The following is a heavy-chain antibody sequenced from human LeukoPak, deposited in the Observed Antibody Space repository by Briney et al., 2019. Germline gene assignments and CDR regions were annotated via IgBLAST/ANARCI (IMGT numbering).Heavy chain of an antibody. Sequence: SQTLSLTCAVSGGSISSGGYSWSWIRQPPGKGLEWIGYIYHSGSTYYNPSLKSRVTISVDRSKNQFSLKLSSVTAADTAVYYCARANPGAAAGGFDPWGQGTLVTVSS. CDR1: GGSISSGGYS. CDR3: ARANPGAAAGGFDP. D-gene: IGHD6-13*01. J-gene: IGHJ5*02. V-gene: IGHV4-30-2*01. CDR2: IYHSGST.